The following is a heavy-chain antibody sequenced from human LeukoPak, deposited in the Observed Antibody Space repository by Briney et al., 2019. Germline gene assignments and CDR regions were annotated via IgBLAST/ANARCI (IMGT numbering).Heavy chain of an antibody. V-gene: IGHV3-23*01. CDR2: ISGSGGST. J-gene: IGHJ4*02. CDR1: GLTFSSYA. D-gene: IGHD6-13*01. CDR3: AKDRAQQLVLDF. Sequence: GGSLRLSCAASGLTFSSYAMSWVRQAPGKGLECVSVISGSGGSTYYADSVKGRFTISRDNSKSTLYLQMNSLRAEDTAVYYCAKDRAQQLVLDFWGQGTLVTVSS.